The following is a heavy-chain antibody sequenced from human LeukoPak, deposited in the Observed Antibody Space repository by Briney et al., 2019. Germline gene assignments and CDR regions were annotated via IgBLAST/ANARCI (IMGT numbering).Heavy chain of an antibody. J-gene: IGHJ5*02. Sequence: TGGSLRLSCATSGFTFSDYTMNWVRQAPGKGLEWVSFISASSTSIYYADSVRGRFTISRDNAKNSLYLHMNSLRAEDTAAYYCARDGTWGPGTLVTVSS. CDR1: GFTFSDYT. D-gene: IGHD1-26*01. CDR2: ISASSTSI. CDR3: ARDGT. V-gene: IGHV3-21*01.